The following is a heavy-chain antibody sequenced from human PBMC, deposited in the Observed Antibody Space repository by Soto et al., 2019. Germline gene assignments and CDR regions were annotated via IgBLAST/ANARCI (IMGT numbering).Heavy chain of an antibody. D-gene: IGHD3-22*01. V-gene: IGHV4-31*03. J-gene: IGHJ5*02. CDR1: GDSINSDDYF. Sequence: QAQLQESGPGLVKPSQTLSLTCTVSGDSINSDDYFWSWIRQQPGKGLEWIVNIHYSGSAYYNPSLKSRAGTSIDTSVNEFSLRLYSVTAADTAIYYCARRLRDSGAHYRNWFHPWGQGILVTVSS. CDR3: ARRLRDSGAHYRNWFHP. CDR2: IHYSGSA.